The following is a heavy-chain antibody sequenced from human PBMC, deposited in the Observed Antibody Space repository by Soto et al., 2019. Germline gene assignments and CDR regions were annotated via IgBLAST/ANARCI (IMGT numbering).Heavy chain of an antibody. J-gene: IGHJ2*01. Sequence: QVQLQQWGAGPLRPLETLSLTCGVSGGSFSGYYWAWIRQSPGKGLEWIGEIKDRGSINYNPSLKSRVSSSVDTSKNHYSLNLRSVTAADTAVYYCARESHDILTGPPWVWYFDLWGRGTLVTVSS. V-gene: IGHV4-34*01. D-gene: IGHD3-9*01. CDR3: ARESHDILTGPPWVWYFDL. CDR1: GGSFSGYY. CDR2: IKDRGSI.